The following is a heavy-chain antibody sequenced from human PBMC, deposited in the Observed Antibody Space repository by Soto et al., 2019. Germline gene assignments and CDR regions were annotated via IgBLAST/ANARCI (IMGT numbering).Heavy chain of an antibody. Sequence: EVQLVESGGGLVQPGRSLRLSCVASGFIADDYAMHWVRQAPGKGLEWVSGISSNSATINYADSVKGRFTISRANARNPLFLQMNSLRPAATAFYYCVNDMKWGGMTTIHYFDSWGQGTLVTVSS. CDR1: GFIADDYA. D-gene: IGHD4-17*01. CDR2: ISSNSATI. CDR3: VNDMKWGGMTTIHYFDS. V-gene: IGHV3-9*02. J-gene: IGHJ4*02.